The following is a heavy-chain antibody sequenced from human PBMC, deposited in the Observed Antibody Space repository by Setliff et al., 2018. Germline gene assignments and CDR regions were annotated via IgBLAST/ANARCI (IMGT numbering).Heavy chain of an antibody. CDR2: IYHSGST. CDR3: ARGEGP. D-gene: IGHD1-26*01. J-gene: IGHJ5*02. Sequence: NPSETLSLTCAVSGGSISSGVYSWNWIRQPPGMGLEWIGHIYHSGSTSYNPSLKSRVTISVDGSKNQFSLKLTSVTAADTAVYYCARGEGPWGQGTLVTVS. CDR1: GGSISSGVYS. V-gene: IGHV4-30-2*01.